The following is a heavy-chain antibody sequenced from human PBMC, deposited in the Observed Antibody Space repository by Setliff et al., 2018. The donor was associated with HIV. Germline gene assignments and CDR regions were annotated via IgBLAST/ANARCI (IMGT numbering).Heavy chain of an antibody. CDR1: GGSITTYF. Sequence: PSETLSLTCTVSGGSITTYFWTWIRQPPGKGLEWIGSAFHSGATNYNPSLKSRVTMSVDTSNNHFSLNLKSVTAADTAIYYCARGLTAPAAAGSWGQGMLVTVSS. J-gene: IGHJ5*02. CDR2: AFHSGAT. CDR3: ARGLTAPAAAGS. D-gene: IGHD6-13*01. V-gene: IGHV4-59*08.